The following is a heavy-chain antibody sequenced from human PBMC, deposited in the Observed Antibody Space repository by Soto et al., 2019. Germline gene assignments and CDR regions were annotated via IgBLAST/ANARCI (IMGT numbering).Heavy chain of an antibody. V-gene: IGHV3-23*01. CDR2: ISGSDGST. CDR1: GFTFSSYA. D-gene: IGHD6-13*01. J-gene: IGHJ4*02. CDR3: ARRSSSWYFDY. Sequence: EVQLLDSGGGLVQPGGSLRLSCAASGFTFSSYAMNWVRQAPGKGLEWVSVISGSDGSTYYADSVKGRFTISRDNSKNTLNLQMNSLRAEDTAVYYCARRSSSWYFDYWGQGTVVTVSS.